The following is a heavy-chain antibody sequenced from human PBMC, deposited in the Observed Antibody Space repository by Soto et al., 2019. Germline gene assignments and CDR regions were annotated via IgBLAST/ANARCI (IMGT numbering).Heavy chain of an antibody. V-gene: IGHV4-31*11. CDR3: ARRFPVAGLFDY. CDR1: GGSISNGGYY. J-gene: IGHJ4*02. Sequence: PSETLSLTCGVSGGSISNGGYYWSWIRQHPGKGLEWIGYISYSGTTYYNPSVESRITISRDMSKNQFSLKLNSVTAADTAVYYCARRFPVAGLFDYWGQGTLVTVSS. D-gene: IGHD6-19*01. CDR2: ISYSGTT.